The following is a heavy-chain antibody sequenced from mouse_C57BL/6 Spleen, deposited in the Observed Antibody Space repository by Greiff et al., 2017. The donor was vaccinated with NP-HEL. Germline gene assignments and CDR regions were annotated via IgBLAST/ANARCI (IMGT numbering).Heavy chain of an antibody. J-gene: IGHJ2*01. CDR3: ARGDYYGSSSDYFDY. CDR1: GFTFSDYG. Sequence: VQLKQSGGGLVKPGGSLKLSCAASGFTFSDYGMHWVRQAPEKGLEWVAYISSGSSTFYYADTVKGRFTISRDNAKNTLFLQMTSLRSEDTAMYYCARGDYYGSSSDYFDYWGQGTTLTVSS. D-gene: IGHD1-1*01. CDR2: ISSGSSTF. V-gene: IGHV5-17*01.